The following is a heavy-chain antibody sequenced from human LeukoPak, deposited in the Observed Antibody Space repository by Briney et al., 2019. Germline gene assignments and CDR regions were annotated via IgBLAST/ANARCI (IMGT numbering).Heavy chain of an antibody. D-gene: IGHD2-8*02. CDR1: GFTFSSYW. CDR3: ARDLTGNVFDH. J-gene: IGHJ4*02. CDR2: INTDGSST. Sequence: GGSLRLSCAASGFTFSSYWMYWVRQAPGKGLVWVSGINTDGSSTHYADSVKGRFTISRDNAKNTLHLQMNSLRAEDTAVYYCARDLTGNVFDHWGQGTLVTVSS. V-gene: IGHV3-74*01.